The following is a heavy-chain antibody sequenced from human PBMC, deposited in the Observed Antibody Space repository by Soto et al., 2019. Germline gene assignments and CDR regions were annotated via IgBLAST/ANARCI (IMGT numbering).Heavy chain of an antibody. J-gene: IGHJ4*02. CDR2: IKQDGSEK. D-gene: IGHD2-2*01. V-gene: IGHV3-7*01. Sequence: GGSLRLSCAASGFTFSSYWMSWVRQAPGKGLEWVANIKQDGSEKNYVDSVKGRFTISRDNAKNSLYLQMNSLRAEDTAVYFCARDLCSSTSCFFDFWGQGTLVTVSS. CDR3: ARDLCSSTSCFFDF. CDR1: GFTFSSYW.